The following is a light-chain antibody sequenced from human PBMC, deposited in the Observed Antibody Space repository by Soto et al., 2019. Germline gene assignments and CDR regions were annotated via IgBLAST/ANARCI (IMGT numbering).Light chain of an antibody. CDR2: GVT. CDR3: QQSDRNPPT. J-gene: IGKJ1*01. V-gene: IGKV1-39*01. CDR1: QDIGNY. Sequence: DIQMTQSPSTLSVSVGDRVTITCRASQDIGNYLNWYQQKPGRAPKLLIYGVTTLPSGVPSRFSGSGSGTDFTLTIDSLQPEDFATHFCQQSDRNPPTFGQGTKVEV.